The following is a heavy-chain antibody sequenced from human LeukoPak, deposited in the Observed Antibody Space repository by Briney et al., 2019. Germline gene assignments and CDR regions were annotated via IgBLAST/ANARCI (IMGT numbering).Heavy chain of an antibody. CDR1: GFTFSNYD. V-gene: IGHV3-30*18. J-gene: IGHJ6*02. Sequence: QPGRSLRLSCAASGFTFSNYDIHWVRQAPGKGLEWVAVISYDESNKKFADSVKGRFTASRDNSKNILYLQMNGLRAEDTAVYYCAKEVGHNYYYYGMDVWGQGTTVTVSS. CDR2: ISYDESNK. CDR3: AKEVGHNYYYYGMDV. D-gene: IGHD1-26*01.